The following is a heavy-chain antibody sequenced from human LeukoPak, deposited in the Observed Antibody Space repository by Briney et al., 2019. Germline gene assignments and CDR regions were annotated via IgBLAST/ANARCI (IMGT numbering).Heavy chain of an antibody. CDR1: GYTFTGYY. V-gene: IGHV1-2*02. Sequence: ASVKVSCKSSGYTFTGYYMHWVRQAPGQGLEWMGWINPNSGGTNYAQKIQGMVTMARNTFISTAYMELSRLSSDDTAGYYCARDYDYMDVWGKGTTVTVSS. J-gene: IGHJ6*03. CDR2: INPNSGGT. CDR3: ARDYDYMDV.